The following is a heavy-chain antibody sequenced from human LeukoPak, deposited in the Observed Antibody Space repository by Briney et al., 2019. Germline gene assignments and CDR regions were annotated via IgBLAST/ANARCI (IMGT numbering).Heavy chain of an antibody. CDR3: ASSYYYEGYFDY. CDR2: ISSSSSYI. V-gene: IGHV3-21*01. Sequence: PGGSLRLSCAASGFTFSDAWMNWVRQAPGKGLEWVSSISSSSSYIYYADSVKGRFTISRDNAKNSLYLQMNSLRAEDTAVYYCASSYYYEGYFDYWGQGTLVTVSS. J-gene: IGHJ4*02. D-gene: IGHD3-3*01. CDR1: GFTFSDAW.